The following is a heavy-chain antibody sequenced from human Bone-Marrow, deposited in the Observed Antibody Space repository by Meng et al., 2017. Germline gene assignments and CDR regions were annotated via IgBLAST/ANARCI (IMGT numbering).Heavy chain of an antibody. D-gene: IGHD3-10*01. CDR1: GFTFSSYS. J-gene: IGHJ4*02. CDR2: ISSSSSNI. V-gene: IGHV3-21*01. Sequence: GESLKISCAASGFTFSSYSMNWVRQAPGKGLEWVSSISSSSSNIYYADSVKGRFTISRDNAETSLYLEMNSRRAEDTAVYYCARERAYVSGSFYPYYDYWGQGTLVTSPQ. CDR3: ARERAYVSGSFYPYYDY.